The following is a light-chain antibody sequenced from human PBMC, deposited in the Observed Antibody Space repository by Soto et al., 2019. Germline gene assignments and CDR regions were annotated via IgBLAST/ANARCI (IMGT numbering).Light chain of an antibody. CDR1: QSVTSS. CDR3: QQRTSWPT. V-gene: IGKV3-11*01. J-gene: IGKJ4*01. Sequence: EIVLTQYPATLSLSPGDRATLSCRASQSVTSSLAWFQQKPGQAPRLLIYDASRRATAIPARFSGSGSGTDFTLTISSLEPEDFAVYYCQQRTSWPTFGGGTKVDIK. CDR2: DAS.